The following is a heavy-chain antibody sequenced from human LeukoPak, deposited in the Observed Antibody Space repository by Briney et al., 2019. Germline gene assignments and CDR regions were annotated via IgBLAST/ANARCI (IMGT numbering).Heavy chain of an antibody. D-gene: IGHD5-18*01. V-gene: IGHV1-69*04. CDR1: GGTFSSYA. J-gene: IGHJ4*02. CDR3: ARDIGYRSGSYYFDY. CDR2: IIPILGIA. Sequence: SVKVSCKASGGTFSSYAISWVRQAPGQGLEWMGRIIPILGIANYAQKLQGRVTMTTDTSTSTAYMELRSLRSDDTAVFYCARDIGYRSGSYYFDYWGQGTLVTVSS.